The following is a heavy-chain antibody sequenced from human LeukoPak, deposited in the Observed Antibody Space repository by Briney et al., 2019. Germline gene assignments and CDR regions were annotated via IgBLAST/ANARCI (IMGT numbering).Heavy chain of an antibody. CDR1: GGSISSYY. CDR2: IYYSGST. D-gene: IGHD3-10*01. J-gene: IGHJ4*02. Sequence: SETLSLTCTVSGGSISSYYWSWIRQPPGKGLEWIGYIYYSGSTNYNPSLKSRVTISVDTSKNQFSLKLSSVTAADTAVYYCARPTMVRGVTFFDYWGQGTLVTVSS. CDR3: ARPTMVRGVTFFDY. V-gene: IGHV4-59*08.